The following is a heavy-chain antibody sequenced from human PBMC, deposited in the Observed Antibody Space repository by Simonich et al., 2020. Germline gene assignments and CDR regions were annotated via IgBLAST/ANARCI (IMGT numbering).Heavy chain of an antibody. CDR2: INPNRGGT. D-gene: IGHD7-27*01. J-gene: IGHJ4*02. CDR1: GYTYTGYY. Sequence: QVQLVQSGAEVKKPGASVKVSCKASGYTYTGYYMHWVRQAPGQGLEWMVRINPNRGGTNNAQKCQGRVTMTRDTSISTAYMELSRLRSDDTAVYYCASGWDWGFSHMSDYWGQGTLVTVSS. CDR3: ASGWDWGFSHMSDY. V-gene: IGHV1-2*06.